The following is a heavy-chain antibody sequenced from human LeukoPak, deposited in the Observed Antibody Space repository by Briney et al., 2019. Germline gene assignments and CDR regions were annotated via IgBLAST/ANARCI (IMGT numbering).Heavy chain of an antibody. CDR2: IYSGGST. CDR3: AREAAADHFDY. D-gene: IGHD6-13*01. J-gene: IGHJ4*02. V-gene: IGHV3-53*01. Sequence: GGSLRLSCAASGFTVSSNYMSWVRQAPGKGLEWVSVIYSGGSTYYTDSVKGRFTISRDNSKNTVYLQMNSLRAEDTAVYYCAREAAADHFDYWGQGTLVTVSS. CDR1: GFTVSSNY.